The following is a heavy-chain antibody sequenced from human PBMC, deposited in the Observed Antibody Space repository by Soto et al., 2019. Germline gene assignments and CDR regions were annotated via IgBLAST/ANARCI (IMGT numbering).Heavy chain of an antibody. CDR1: GGTFSDYT. CDR2: IIPLFGKA. D-gene: IGHD1-1*01. Sequence: SVKVSCKASGGTFSDYTIDWVRQAPGQGLEWMGGIIPLFGKANYAQKFQGRLTITADKSTSTAHMELSSLRSEDTAVYYCARAQDAYNSLPPFDYWGQGTLVTRLL. J-gene: IGHJ4*02. CDR3: ARAQDAYNSLPPFDY. V-gene: IGHV1-69*06.